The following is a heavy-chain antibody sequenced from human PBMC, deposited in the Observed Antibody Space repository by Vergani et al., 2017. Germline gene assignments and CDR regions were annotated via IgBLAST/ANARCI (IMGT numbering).Heavy chain of an antibody. CDR3: ARGTVVNWFDP. J-gene: IGHJ5*02. Sequence: QVQLQQWGAGLLKPSETLSLTCAVYGGSFSGYYWSWIRQPPGKGLEWIGYIYYSGSTYYNPSLKSRVTISVDTSKNQFSLKLSSVTAADTAVYYCARGTVVNWFDPWGQGTLVTVSS. CDR1: GGSFSGYY. D-gene: IGHD4-23*01. V-gene: IGHV4-34*01. CDR2: IYYSGST.